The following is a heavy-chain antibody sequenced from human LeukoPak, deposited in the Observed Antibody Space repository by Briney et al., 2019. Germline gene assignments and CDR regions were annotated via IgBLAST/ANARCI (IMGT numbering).Heavy chain of an antibody. CDR1: GFTFSSYS. CDR3: ARDWVAVASFDY. Sequence: GGSLGLSCAASGFTFSSYSMNWVRQAPGKGLEWVSSISSSSSYIYYADSVKGRFTISRDNAKNSLYLQMNSLRAEDTAVYYCARDWVAVASFDYWGQGTLVTVSS. J-gene: IGHJ4*02. CDR2: ISSSSSYI. D-gene: IGHD6-19*01. V-gene: IGHV3-21*01.